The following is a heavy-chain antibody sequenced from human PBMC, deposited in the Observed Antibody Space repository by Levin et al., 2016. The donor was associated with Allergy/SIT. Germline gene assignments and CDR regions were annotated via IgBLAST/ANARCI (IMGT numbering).Heavy chain of an antibody. V-gene: IGHV3-66*02. J-gene: IGHJ4*02. D-gene: IGHD3-10*01. Sequence: WIRQPPGKGLEWVSTIYSGGTTEYADSVKGRFSIFRDKSENTLYLEINSLRTEDTAVYYCGRASISLAREDEREDYWGQGTLVTVSS. CDR3: GRASISLAREDEREDY. CDR2: IYSGGTT.